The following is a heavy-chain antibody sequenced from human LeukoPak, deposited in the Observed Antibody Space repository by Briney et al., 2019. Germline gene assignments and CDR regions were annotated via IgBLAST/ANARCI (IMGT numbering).Heavy chain of an antibody. D-gene: IGHD1-26*01. CDR2: IYSGGST. Sequence: GGSLRLSCAASEFSVGSNYMTWVRQAPGKGLEWVSLIYSGGSTYYADSVKGRFTISRDNSKNTLYLQMNSLRAEDTAVYYCAKDQWELANYFDLWGQGTLVTVSS. CDR3: AKDQWELANYFDL. V-gene: IGHV3-66*01. J-gene: IGHJ4*02. CDR1: EFSVGSNY.